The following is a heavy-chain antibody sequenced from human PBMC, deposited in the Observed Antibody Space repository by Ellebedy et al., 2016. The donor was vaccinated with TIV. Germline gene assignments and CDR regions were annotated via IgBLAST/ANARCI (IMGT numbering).Heavy chain of an antibody. V-gene: IGHV3-48*02. CDR1: GFTFSSYS. Sequence: GESLKISCAASGFTFSSYSMNWVRQAPGKGLEWVSYISSSSSTIYYADSVKGRFTISRDNAKNLLYLQMNRLRDEDTDVYYCARDGNQLDYWGQGTLVIVSS. CDR3: ARDGNQLDY. CDR2: ISSSSSTI. D-gene: IGHD1-1*01. J-gene: IGHJ4*02.